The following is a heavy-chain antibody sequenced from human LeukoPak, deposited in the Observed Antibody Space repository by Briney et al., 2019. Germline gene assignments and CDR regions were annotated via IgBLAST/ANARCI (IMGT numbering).Heavy chain of an antibody. V-gene: IGHV3-74*01. CDR1: GFTLNGYW. D-gene: IGHD2-15*01. J-gene: IGHJ4*02. CDR3: AGGLLGCRRGSCYPTDC. CDR2: INSDGSTT. Sequence: GGSLGLSCAAPGFTLNGYWMHWVRQAPGKGLVWVSRINSDGSTTSYADSVKGRFTISRDNSKNTLYLQMNSLRPEDTALYYCAGGLLGCRRGSCYPTDCWGQGTLVTVSS.